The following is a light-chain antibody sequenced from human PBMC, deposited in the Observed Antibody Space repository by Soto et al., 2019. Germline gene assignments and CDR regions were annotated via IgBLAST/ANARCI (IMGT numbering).Light chain of an antibody. Sequence: QSVLTQPASVSVSPGQSITISCTGTRRDVGGYNYVSCYQQYPGKSPKLLIYEVTHRPSGVSNRFSGSKSGNTASLTISGLQAEDEADYYCSSYTISNTLPFVFGTGTKVTVL. J-gene: IGLJ1*01. V-gene: IGLV2-14*01. CDR3: SSYTISNTLPFV. CDR1: RRDVGGYNY. CDR2: EVT.